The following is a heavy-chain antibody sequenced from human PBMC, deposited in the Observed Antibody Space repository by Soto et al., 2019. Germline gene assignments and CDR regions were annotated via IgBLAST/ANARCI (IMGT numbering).Heavy chain of an antibody. CDR3: ARGNFITMIVVVIRRTRWFDP. CDR1: GGSFSGYY. Sequence: PSETLSLTCAVYGGSFSGYYWSWIRQPPGKGLEWIGEINHSGSTNYNPSLKSRVTISVDTSKNQFSLKLSSVTAADTAVYYCARGNFITMIVVVIRRTRWFDPWGQGTLVTVSS. CDR2: INHSGST. J-gene: IGHJ5*02. V-gene: IGHV4-34*01. D-gene: IGHD3-22*01.